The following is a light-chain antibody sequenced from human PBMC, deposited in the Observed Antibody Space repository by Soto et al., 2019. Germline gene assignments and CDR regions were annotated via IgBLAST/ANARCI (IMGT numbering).Light chain of an antibody. CDR3: RQRDNWPPIFT. CDR1: QSLTSY. J-gene: IGKJ3*01. CDR2: DAS. V-gene: IGKV3-11*01. Sequence: EIVLTQSPATLSLSPGERATLSCRASQSLTSYLAWYQQKTGQAPRLLIYDASNRATGIPARISGSGSGTTYSLPISSREHEDFAFFYCRQRDNWPPIFTFGPGTKVDIK.